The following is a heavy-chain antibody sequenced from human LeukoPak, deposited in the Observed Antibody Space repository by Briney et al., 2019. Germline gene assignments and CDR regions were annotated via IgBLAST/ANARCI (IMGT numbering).Heavy chain of an antibody. V-gene: IGHV3-33*08. CDR2: IWYDGSNK. CDR1: GFSFSSHW. D-gene: IGHD5-12*01. CDR3: ARMATINYYYYGMDV. J-gene: IGHJ6*02. Sequence: GGSLRLSCAASGFSFSSHWVHWVRQAPGKGLEWVAVIWYDGSNKYYADSVKGRFTISRDNSKNTLYLQMNSLRAEDTAVYYCARMATINYYYYGMDVWGQGTTVTVSS.